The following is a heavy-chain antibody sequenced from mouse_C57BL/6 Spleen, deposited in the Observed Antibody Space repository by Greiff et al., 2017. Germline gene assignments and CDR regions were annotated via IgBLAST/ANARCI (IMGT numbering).Heavy chain of an antibody. CDR1: GYTFTSYW. V-gene: IGHV1-69*01. CDR3: ARGGDYYGSSRVPDV. CDR2: IDPSDSYT. J-gene: IGHJ1*03. Sequence: QVQLQQPGAELVMPGASVKLSCKASGYTFTSYWMYWVKQRPGQGLEWIGEIDPSDSYTNYHHKVKGQFTLTVDKSYSTAYMQLRSLSSEDSAVYDCARGGDYYGSSRVPDVWGTGTTVTVSS. D-gene: IGHD1-1*01.